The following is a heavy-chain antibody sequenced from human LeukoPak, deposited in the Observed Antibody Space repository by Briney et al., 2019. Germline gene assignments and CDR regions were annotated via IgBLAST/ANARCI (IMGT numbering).Heavy chain of an antibody. J-gene: IGHJ5*02. D-gene: IGHD3-9*01. V-gene: IGHV3-33*01. Sequence: GGSLRLSCAASGFTFSSYGMHWVRQAPGKGLEWVAVIWYDGSNKYYADSVKGRFTSSRGNSKNTLYLQMNSLRAEDTAVYYCAREALTYYDILTGSIWFDPWGQGTLVTVSS. CDR1: GFTFSSYG. CDR3: AREALTYYDILTGSIWFDP. CDR2: IWYDGSNK.